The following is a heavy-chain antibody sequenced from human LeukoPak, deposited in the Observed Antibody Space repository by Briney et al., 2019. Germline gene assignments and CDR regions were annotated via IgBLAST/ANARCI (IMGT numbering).Heavy chain of an antibody. CDR3: ARDYDILTGYHASFDY. D-gene: IGHD3-9*01. CDR1: GFTFSSYW. V-gene: IGHV3-7*01. Sequence: GGSLRLSCAASGFTFSSYWMSWVRQAPGKGLEWVANIKQDGDGIEKHYVDPVKGRFTISRDNAKNSLYLQMNSLRAEDTAVYYCARDYDILTGYHASFDYWGQGTLVTVSS. CDR2: IKQDGDGIEK. J-gene: IGHJ4*02.